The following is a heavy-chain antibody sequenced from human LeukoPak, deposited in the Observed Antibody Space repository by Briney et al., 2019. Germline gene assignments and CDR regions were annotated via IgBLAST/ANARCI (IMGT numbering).Heavy chain of an antibody. D-gene: IGHD6-19*01. CDR1: GGSISSYY. J-gene: IGHJ4*02. CDR2: IYSSGST. CDR3: AKESGGYTSGWYFDY. Sequence: PSETLSLTCTVSGGSISSYYGGWVRQPPGKGREWRGYIYSSGSTNYNPPLKSRVTISIDTSKNQFSLKLSSVTAADTAVYYCAKESGGYTSGWYFDYWGQGTLVTVSS. V-gene: IGHV4-59*01.